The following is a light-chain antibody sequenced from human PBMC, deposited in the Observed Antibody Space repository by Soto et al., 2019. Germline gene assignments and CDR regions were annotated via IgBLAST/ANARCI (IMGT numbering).Light chain of an antibody. J-gene: IGKJ1*01. Sequence: DSQVTDSTSTRPPSETDTGTVPCRASQSVSGWLAWYQQKPGEAPKLLIYDASALPRGVPSRFSGSGSGTEFTLTISSLKPDDFATYYCQQYQSYSRTFGQGTKV. CDR1: QSVSGW. V-gene: IGKV1-5*01. CDR2: DAS. CDR3: QQYQSYSRT.